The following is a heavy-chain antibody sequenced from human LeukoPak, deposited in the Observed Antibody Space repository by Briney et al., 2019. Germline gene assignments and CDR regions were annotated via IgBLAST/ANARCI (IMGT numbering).Heavy chain of an antibody. Sequence: SETLSLTCTVSGGSISSSSYYWGWIRQPPGKGLEWIGSIYYSGSTHYNPSLKSRVTISVDTSKNQFSLKLSSVTAADTAVYYCARRGRRDYYGSGSLWSQGTLVTVSS. J-gene: IGHJ1*01. D-gene: IGHD3-10*01. CDR3: ARRGRRDYYGSGSL. CDR2: IYYSGST. V-gene: IGHV4-39*01. CDR1: GGSISSSSYY.